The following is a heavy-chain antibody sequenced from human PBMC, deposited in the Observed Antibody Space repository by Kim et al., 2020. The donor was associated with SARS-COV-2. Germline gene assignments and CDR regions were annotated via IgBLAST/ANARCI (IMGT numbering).Heavy chain of an antibody. CDR3: ARDRTAAGPFLFYYYGMDV. CDR1: GFTFSSYS. CDR2: ISSSRIYI. J-gene: IGHJ6*02. Sequence: GGSLRLSCAASGFTFSSYSMNWVRQAPGKGLEWVSSISSSRIYIYYADSVKGRFTISRDNAKNSLYLQMNSLRAEDTAVYYCARDRTAAGPFLFYYYGMDVWGQGTTVTVSS. V-gene: IGHV3-21*01. D-gene: IGHD6-13*01.